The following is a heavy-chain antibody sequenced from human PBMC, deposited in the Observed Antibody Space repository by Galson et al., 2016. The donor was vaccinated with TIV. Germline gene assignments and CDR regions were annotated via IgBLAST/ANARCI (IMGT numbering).Heavy chain of an antibody. D-gene: IGHD2/OR15-2a*01. CDR2: ISFDGNIE. V-gene: IGHV3-30*18. J-gene: IGHJ4*01. Sequence: SLRLSCAATGFTFRSFAMHWVRRAPGKGLEWMAVISFDGNIENYAESVKGRFSISRDSSKNTLYLEMNSLRVDDTAVYYCAKTRDSTSRYYFDYWGHGTLVTVSS. CDR1: GFTFRSFA. CDR3: AKTRDSTSRYYFDY.